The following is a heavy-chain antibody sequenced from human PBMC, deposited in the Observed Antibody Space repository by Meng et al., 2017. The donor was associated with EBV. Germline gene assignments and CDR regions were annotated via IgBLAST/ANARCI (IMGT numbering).Heavy chain of an antibody. Sequence: QVELGQAGAEGKKPGSSVKVSCKASGGTFSSYAISWVRQAPGQGLEWMGGIIPIFGTANYAQKFQGRVTITADKSTSTAYMELSSLRSEDTAVYYCARAEIAAAGRLDYWGQGTLVTVSS. J-gene: IGHJ4*02. CDR1: GGTFSSYA. CDR3: ARAEIAAAGRLDY. CDR2: IIPIFGTA. D-gene: IGHD6-13*01. V-gene: IGHV1-69*06.